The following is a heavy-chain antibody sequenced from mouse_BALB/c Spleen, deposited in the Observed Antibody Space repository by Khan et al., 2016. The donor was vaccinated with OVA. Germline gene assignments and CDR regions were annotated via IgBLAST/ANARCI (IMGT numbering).Heavy chain of an antibody. Sequence: QVQLQQPGAELAKPGASVKMSCKASGYTFTTYWMHWVKQRPGQGLEWIGYINPSTGYTEYNQKFKDKATLTADKYSSTAYMQLSSLTSEDSAVYYCTRLGTTRGWFAYWGQGTLVTVSA. V-gene: IGHV1-7*01. J-gene: IGHJ3*01. CDR2: INPSTGYT. CDR3: TRLGTTRGWFAY. CDR1: GYTFTTYW. D-gene: IGHD2-14*01.